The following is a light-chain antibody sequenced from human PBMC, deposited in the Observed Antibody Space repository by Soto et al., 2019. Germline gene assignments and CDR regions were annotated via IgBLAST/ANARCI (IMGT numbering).Light chain of an antibody. CDR3: QQCHRYS. J-gene: IGKJ1*01. V-gene: IGKV1-5*01. CDR2: HAS. CDR1: QSLTNW. Sequence: IQVTQSASTLSASVGDSVTIACRASQSLTNWFLWYEGKPGTAPKVLIXHASNLESGVPSRFSGSGSGTEFPLTILSLQPFECATYYCQQCHRYSFGQGTKVDIK.